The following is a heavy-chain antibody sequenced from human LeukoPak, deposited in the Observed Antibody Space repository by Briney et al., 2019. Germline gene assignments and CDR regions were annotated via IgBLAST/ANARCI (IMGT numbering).Heavy chain of an antibody. J-gene: IGHJ4*02. CDR1: GGTFSSYA. CDR3: ATLGGYYRGDY. D-gene: IGHD3-10*01. CDR2: IIPILGIA. V-gene: IGHV1-69*04. Sequence: SVKVSCRASGGTFSSYAISWVRQAPGQGLEWMGRIIPILGIANYAQKFQGRVTITAGKSTSTAYMELSSLRSEDTAVYYCATLGGYYRGDYWGQGTLVTVSS.